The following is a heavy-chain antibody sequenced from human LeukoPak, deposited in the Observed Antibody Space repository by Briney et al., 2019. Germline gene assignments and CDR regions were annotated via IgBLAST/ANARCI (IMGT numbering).Heavy chain of an antibody. Sequence: GGSLRLPCAASGFTFSSYAMSWVRQAPGKGLEWVSAISGSGGSTYYADSVKGRFTISRDNSKNTLYLQMNSLRAEDTAVYYCAKSQWLVRTLHDYWGQGTLVTVSS. CDR2: ISGSGGST. CDR1: GFTFSSYA. J-gene: IGHJ4*02. V-gene: IGHV3-23*01. CDR3: AKSQWLVRTLHDY. D-gene: IGHD6-19*01.